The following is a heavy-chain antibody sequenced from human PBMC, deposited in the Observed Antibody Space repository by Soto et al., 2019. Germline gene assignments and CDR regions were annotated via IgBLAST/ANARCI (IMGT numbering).Heavy chain of an antibody. J-gene: IGHJ5*02. CDR1: GGSFGSSAYY. CDR2: INSSGST. V-gene: IGHV4-39*01. CDR3: SRRASEGFDP. Sequence: SETLSLTCTVSGGSFGSSAYYWGWIRRAPGKGLEWIGSINSSGSTFSNPSLKSRVTLSVDTSKNQFSLKLTSVTAADTALYYCSRRASEGFDPWGQGTLVTVSS.